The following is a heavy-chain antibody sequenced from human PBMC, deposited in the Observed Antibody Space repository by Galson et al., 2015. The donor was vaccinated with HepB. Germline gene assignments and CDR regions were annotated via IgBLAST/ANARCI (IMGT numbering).Heavy chain of an antibody. V-gene: IGHV3-23*01. Sequence: SLRLSCAASGFAFHSHAMSWVRQAPGKGLEWISGISGNGDSTFYAVSVKGRFTVSRDNSNNMLYLQMNSLRDEDAGLYFCAKGYGLFDSWGQGILVTVSS. J-gene: IGHJ5*01. CDR2: ISGNGDST. D-gene: IGHD5-18*01. CDR1: GFAFHSHA. CDR3: AKGYGLFDS.